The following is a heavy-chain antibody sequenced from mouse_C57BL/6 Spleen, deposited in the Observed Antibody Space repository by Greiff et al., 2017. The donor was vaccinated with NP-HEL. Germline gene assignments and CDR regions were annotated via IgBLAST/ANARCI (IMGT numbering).Heavy chain of an antibody. CDR2: IHPNSGST. Sequence: QVQLKQPGAELVKPGASVKLSCKASGYTFTSYWMHWVKQRPGQGLEWIGMIHPNSGSTNYNEKFKSKATLTVDKSSSTAYMQLSGLTSEDSAVYYCATYDYDLVYWGQGTLVTVSA. V-gene: IGHV1-64*01. D-gene: IGHD2-4*01. CDR3: ATYDYDLVY. J-gene: IGHJ3*01. CDR1: GYTFTSYW.